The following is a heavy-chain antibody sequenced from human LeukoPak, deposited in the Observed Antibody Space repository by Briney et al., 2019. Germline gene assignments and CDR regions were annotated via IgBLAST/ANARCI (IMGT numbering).Heavy chain of an antibody. Sequence: PSETLSLTCAVYGGSFSGYYWSWIRQPPGKGLEWIGEINHSGSTNYNPSLKSRVTISVDTSKNQFSLKLSSVTAADTAVYYCARGSRDIVVVVAATPRWFDPWGQGTLVTVSS. CDR1: GGSFSGYY. V-gene: IGHV4-34*01. D-gene: IGHD2-15*01. CDR3: ARGSRDIVVVVAATPRWFDP. J-gene: IGHJ5*02. CDR2: INHSGST.